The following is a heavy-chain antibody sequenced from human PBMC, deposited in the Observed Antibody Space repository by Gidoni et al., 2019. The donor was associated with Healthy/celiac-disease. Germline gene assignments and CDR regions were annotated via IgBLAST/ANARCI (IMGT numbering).Heavy chain of an antibody. Sequence: EVQLVESGGGLVKPGGSLRLSCAASGFTFSSYSMNWVRQAPGKGLEWVSSISSSSSYIYYADSVKGRFTISIDNAKNSLYLQMNSLRAEDTAVYYCARDGVGLDCSSTSCYHYFDYWGQGTLVTVSS. V-gene: IGHV3-21*01. CDR3: ARDGVGLDCSSTSCYHYFDY. CDR1: GFTFSSYS. CDR2: ISSSSSYI. J-gene: IGHJ4*02. D-gene: IGHD2-2*01.